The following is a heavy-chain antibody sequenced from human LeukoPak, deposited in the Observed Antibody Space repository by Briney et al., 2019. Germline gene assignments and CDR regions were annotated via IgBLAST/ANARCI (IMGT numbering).Heavy chain of an antibody. CDR1: GGSISSSSYY. CDR3: ARHKELASTNDAFDI. V-gene: IGHV4-39*07. D-gene: IGHD1-26*01. J-gene: IGHJ3*02. Sequence: SETLSLTCTVSGGSISSSSYYWGWIRQPPGKGLEWIGSIYYSGSTYYNPSLKSRVTISVDTSKNQFSLKLSSVTAADTAVYYCARHKELASTNDAFDIWGQGTMVTVSS. CDR2: IYYSGST.